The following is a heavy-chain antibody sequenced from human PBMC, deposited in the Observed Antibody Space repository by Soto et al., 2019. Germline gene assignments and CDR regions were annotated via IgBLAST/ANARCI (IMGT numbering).Heavy chain of an antibody. V-gene: IGHV4-39*01. J-gene: IGHJ6*02. CDR3: ARYSSSWSYYYYGMDV. D-gene: IGHD6-13*01. CDR1: GGSISSSSYY. CDR2: IYYSGST. Sequence: SETLSLTCTVSGGSISSSSYYWGWIRQPPGKGLEWIGSIYYSGSTYYNPSLKSRVTISVDTSKNQFSLKLSSVTAADTAVYYCARYSSSWSYYYYGMDVWGQGTTVTVSS.